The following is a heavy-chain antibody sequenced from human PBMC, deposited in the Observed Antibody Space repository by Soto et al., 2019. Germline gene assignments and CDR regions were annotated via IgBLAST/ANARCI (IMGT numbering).Heavy chain of an antibody. D-gene: IGHD6-19*01. J-gene: IGHJ4*02. V-gene: IGHV3-23*01. CDR3: AKADGEQWLLPHLEN. CDR2: ISCCGGTA. Sequence: EVQLLESGGGLVRPGESLRLSCAAFGFKFNKYAMSWVRQAPGEGLEWVSGISCCGGTASYADSVKGRFTIARDDSKNTLYLHMNSLRVEDTAEYYCAKADGEQWLLPHLENWGRGTLVTVS. CDR1: GFKFNKYA.